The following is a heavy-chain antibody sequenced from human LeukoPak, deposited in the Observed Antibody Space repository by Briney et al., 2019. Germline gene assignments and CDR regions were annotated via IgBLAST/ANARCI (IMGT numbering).Heavy chain of an antibody. CDR3: ARGDKWSFDY. J-gene: IGHJ4*02. CDR2: ISSDGSNK. D-gene: IGHD2-15*01. V-gene: IGHV3-33*01. CDR1: GFTFSSYG. Sequence: PGGSLRLSCAASGFTFSSYGMHWVRQAPGKGLEWVAVISSDGSNKNYADSVKGRFTISRDNSKNTLYLQMNSLRAEDTAVHYCARGDKWSFDYWGQGTLVTVSS.